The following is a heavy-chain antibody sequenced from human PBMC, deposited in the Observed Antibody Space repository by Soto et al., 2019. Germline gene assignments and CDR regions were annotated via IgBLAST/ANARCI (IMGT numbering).Heavy chain of an antibody. D-gene: IGHD3-22*01. CDR3: AKEYDSSGYYPDY. J-gene: IGHJ4*02. CDR2: IKRKSDGGTT. V-gene: IGHV3-15*01. CDR1: GFTFSNAW. Sequence: GGSLRLSCAASGFTFSNAWMSWVRQAPGKGLEWVGRIKRKSDGGTTDYAAPVKGRFTISRDDSKNTLYLQMNSLKTEDTAVYYCAKEYDSSGYYPDYWGQGTLVTVSS.